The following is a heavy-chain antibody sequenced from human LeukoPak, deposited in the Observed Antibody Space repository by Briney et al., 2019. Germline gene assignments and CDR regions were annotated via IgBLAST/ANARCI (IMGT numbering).Heavy chain of an antibody. CDR1: GYSFTSYW. CDR3: ARQEGYCSGGSCRTHDAFDI. J-gene: IGHJ3*02. V-gene: IGHV5-51*01. D-gene: IGHD2-15*01. Sequence: GESLKTSCKGSGYSFTSYWIGWVRQMPGKGLEWLGIIYPGDSDTRYSPFFQGQVTISADKSISTAYLQCSSLKASDTAMYYCARQEGYCSGGSCRTHDAFDIWGQGTMVTVSS. CDR2: IYPGDSDT.